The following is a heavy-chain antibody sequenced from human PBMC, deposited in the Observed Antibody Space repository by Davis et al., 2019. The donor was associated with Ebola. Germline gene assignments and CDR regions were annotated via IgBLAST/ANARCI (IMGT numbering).Heavy chain of an antibody. V-gene: IGHV4-34*01. D-gene: IGHD3-22*01. CDR1: GGSFSGYY. Sequence: MPSETLSLTCAVYGGSFSGYYWNWIRQPPGKGLEWIGEINHSGSTNYNPSLESRVTISVDASKNQFSLKLTSVTAADTAVYYCARDYYDSNGYLYYFDHWGQGTLVTVSS. CDR3: ARDYYDSNGYLYYFDH. CDR2: INHSGST. J-gene: IGHJ4*02.